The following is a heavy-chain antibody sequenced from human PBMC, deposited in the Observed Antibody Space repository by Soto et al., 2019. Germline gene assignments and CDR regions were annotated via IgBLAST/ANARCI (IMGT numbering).Heavy chain of an antibody. CDR3: GTVVNTSLFAADY. Sequence: EVQLLASGGTLVQPGGSLRLSCAASGFTFSNFAMTWVRQAPGKGLEWVSALIAGGTNKHYADSVKGRFTISRDNSKSTLYLQIHSRRAEDTAVYYCGTVVNTSLFAADYWGQGTLVTVSS. J-gene: IGHJ4*02. D-gene: IGHD1-1*01. V-gene: IGHV3-23*01. CDR1: GFTFSNFA. CDR2: LIAGGTNK.